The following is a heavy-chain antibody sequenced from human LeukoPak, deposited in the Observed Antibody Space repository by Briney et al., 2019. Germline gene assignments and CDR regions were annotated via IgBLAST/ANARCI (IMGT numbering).Heavy chain of an antibody. D-gene: IGHD3-22*01. CDR3: ARQEGYYDSSAPKTFDY. CDR2: IYYSGST. CDR1: GGSISNYY. Sequence: SETLSLTCTVSGGSISNYYWSWIRQPPGKGLEWIGYIYYSGSTYYNPSLKSRVTISVDTSKNQFSLKLSSVTAADTAVYYCARQEGYYDSSAPKTFDYWGQGTLVTVSS. V-gene: IGHV4-59*04. J-gene: IGHJ4*02.